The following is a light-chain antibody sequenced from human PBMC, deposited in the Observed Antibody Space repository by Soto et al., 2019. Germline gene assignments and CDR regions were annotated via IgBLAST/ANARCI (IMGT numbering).Light chain of an antibody. CDR1: QSISMH. J-gene: IGKJ4*01. CDR3: QQSHSTPLT. V-gene: IGKV1-39*01. Sequence: QLTQSPSSLSASVGDRVTITCRASQSISMHLNWYQQKPGKAPKLLIYRSSNLQSGVPSRFSGDGSGADFTLTISSLQPEDFATYYCQQSHSTPLTFGGGTKVEIK. CDR2: RSS.